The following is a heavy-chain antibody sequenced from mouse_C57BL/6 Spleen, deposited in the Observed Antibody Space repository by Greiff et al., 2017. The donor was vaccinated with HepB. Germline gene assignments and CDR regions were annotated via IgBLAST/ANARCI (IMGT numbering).Heavy chain of an antibody. D-gene: IGHD4-1*01. CDR2: ISDGGSYT. V-gene: IGHV5-4*01. CDR1: GFTFSSYA. Sequence: EVQVVESGGGLVKPGGSLKLSCAASGFTFSSYAMSWVRQTPEKRLEWVATISDGGSYTYYPDNVKGRFTISRDNAKNNLYLQMSHLKSEDTAMYYCAPLGPYYFDYWGQGTTLTVSS. CDR3: APLGPYYFDY. J-gene: IGHJ2*01.